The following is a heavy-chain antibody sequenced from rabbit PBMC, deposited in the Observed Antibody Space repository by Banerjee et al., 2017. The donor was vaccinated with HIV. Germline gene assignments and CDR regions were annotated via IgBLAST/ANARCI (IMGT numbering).Heavy chain of an antibody. CDR3: ARGTYGVAAYAPNL. V-gene: IGHV1S40*01. Sequence: QSLEESGGDLVKPGASLTLTCTASGFSFSSSYWICWVRQAPGKGLEWIACIYVGSSGSTYYASWVNGRFSISRSTSLNTVTLQMTSLTAADTATYFCARGTYGVAAYAPNLWGPGTLVTVS. D-gene: IGHD6-1*01. CDR2: IYVGSSGST. J-gene: IGHJ4*01. CDR1: GFSFSSSYW.